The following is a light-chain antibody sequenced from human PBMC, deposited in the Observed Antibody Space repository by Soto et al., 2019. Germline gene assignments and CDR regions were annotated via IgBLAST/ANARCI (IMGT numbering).Light chain of an antibody. V-gene: IGLV2-14*01. CDR3: QSYDSSLSAPYV. J-gene: IGLJ1*01. CDR2: EVS. Sequence: QSVLTQPASVSGSPGQSITISCTEASSDAGDYNYVSWYQQHPGKAPKLMIYEVSNRPSGVSSRFRGSKSGNTASLTISGLQAEDEADYYCQSYDSSLSAPYVFGTGTKLTVL. CDR1: SSDAGDYNY.